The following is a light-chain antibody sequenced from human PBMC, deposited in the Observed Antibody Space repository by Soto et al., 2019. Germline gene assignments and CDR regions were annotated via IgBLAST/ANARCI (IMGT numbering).Light chain of an antibody. CDR3: QTWGSGIVV. CDR1: SGHSNYA. J-gene: IGLJ2*01. Sequence: QPVLTQSPSASASLGASVTLTCTLSSGHSNYAIAWHQQQSEKGPRYLMKLNSDGSHSKGDGLPDRFSGSSSGAARYLTISSLQAEDEADYYCQTWGSGIVVFGGGTQLTVL. V-gene: IGLV4-69*01. CDR2: LNSDGSH.